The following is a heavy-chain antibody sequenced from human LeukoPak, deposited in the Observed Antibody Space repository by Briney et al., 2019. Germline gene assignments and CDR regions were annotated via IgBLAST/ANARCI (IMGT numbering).Heavy chain of an antibody. CDR3: ARGYSSSWFY. V-gene: IGHV4-59*11. D-gene: IGHD6-13*01. Sequence: PSETLSLTCIVPGGSISSHYWSWIRQPPGKGLEWIGYIYYSGSTNYNPSLKSRVTISVDTSKNQFSLNLSSVTAADTAVYYCARGYSSSWFYWGQGTLVTVSS. CDR2: IYYSGST. CDR1: GGSISSHY. J-gene: IGHJ4*02.